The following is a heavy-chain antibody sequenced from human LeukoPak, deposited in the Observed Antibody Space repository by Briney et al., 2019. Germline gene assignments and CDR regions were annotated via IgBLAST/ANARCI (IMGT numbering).Heavy chain of an antibody. Sequence: GGSLRLSCAASGFTFGSYWMHWVRQGPGKGLVWVSHINSAGSDTSYADSVKGRFTISRDNAKNMLYLQMNSLRAEDTAVYYCARDPPGEGIDYWGQGTLVTVSS. V-gene: IGHV3-74*01. CDR2: INSAGSDT. CDR1: GFTFGSYW. CDR3: ARDPPGEGIDY. J-gene: IGHJ4*02. D-gene: IGHD3-10*01.